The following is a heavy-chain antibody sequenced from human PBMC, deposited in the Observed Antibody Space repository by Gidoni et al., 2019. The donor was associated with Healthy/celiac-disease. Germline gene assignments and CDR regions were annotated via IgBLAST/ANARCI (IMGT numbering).Heavy chain of an antibody. J-gene: IGHJ6*02. D-gene: IGHD3-22*01. Sequence: QVQLVESGGGVVQPGRSLRLSCAAAGFNFSSYGMHWVRQAPGKGLEWVAFISYDGSNKYYADSVKGRFTISRDNSKNTLYLQMNSLRAEDTAVYYCAKEVSGYYYYYYGMDVWGQGTTVTVSS. V-gene: IGHV3-30*18. CDR3: AKEVSGYYYYYYGMDV. CDR2: ISYDGSNK. CDR1: GFNFSSYG.